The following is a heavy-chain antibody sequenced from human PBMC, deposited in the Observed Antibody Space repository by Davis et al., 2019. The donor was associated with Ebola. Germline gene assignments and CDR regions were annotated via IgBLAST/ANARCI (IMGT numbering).Heavy chain of an antibody. D-gene: IGHD3-9*01. CDR1: GFNFRTYS. J-gene: IGHJ4*02. CDR2: VNREGGAI. Sequence: GESLKISCVASGFNFRTYSMHWVRQAPGKGLEFISHVNREGGAIGYADSVKGRFTVTRDNVKDSLYLNMNSLRDEDTAVYYCARDHDWAFDYWGQGTLVTVSS. V-gene: IGHV3-48*02. CDR3: ARDHDWAFDY.